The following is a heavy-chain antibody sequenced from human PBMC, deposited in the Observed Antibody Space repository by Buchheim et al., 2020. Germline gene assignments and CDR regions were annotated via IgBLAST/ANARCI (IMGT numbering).Heavy chain of an antibody. CDR1: GFTFSSYG. D-gene: IGHD2-21*02. J-gene: IGHJ4*02. Sequence: QVQLVESGGGVVQPGRSLRLSCAASGFTFSSYGMHWVRQAPGKGLEWGAVISYDGSNKYYADSVKGRFTISRDNSKNTLYLQMNSLRAEDTAVYYCAKEIWAYCGGDCYSHYFDYWGQGTL. V-gene: IGHV3-30*18. CDR3: AKEIWAYCGGDCYSHYFDY. CDR2: ISYDGSNK.